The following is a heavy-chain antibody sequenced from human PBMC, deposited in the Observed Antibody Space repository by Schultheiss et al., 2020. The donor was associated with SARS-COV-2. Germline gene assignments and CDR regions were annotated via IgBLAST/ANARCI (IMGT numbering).Heavy chain of an antibody. J-gene: IGHJ3*02. V-gene: IGHV3-48*03. Sequence: GGSLRLSCAASGFTFSGYEMNWVRQVSGKGLEWVSYISTSGTSIYYADSVKGRFTISRDNAKNSMYLQMNSLRAEDTAVYYCARDRDSSGYYFDAFDIWGQGTMVTVSS. CDR1: GFTFSGYE. CDR3: ARDRDSSGYYFDAFDI. D-gene: IGHD3-22*01. CDR2: ISTSGTSI.